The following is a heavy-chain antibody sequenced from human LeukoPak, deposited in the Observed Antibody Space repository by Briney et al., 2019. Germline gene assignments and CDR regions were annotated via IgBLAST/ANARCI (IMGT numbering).Heavy chain of an antibody. CDR3: AKDRIDSGSHYYYYYMDV. V-gene: IGHV3-30*02. J-gene: IGHJ6*03. CDR2: MRYDGSNR. CDR1: GFSFSNYG. D-gene: IGHD1-26*01. Sequence: GGSLRLSCAASGFSFSNYGMNWVRQAPGRGLEWVAFMRYDGSNRYYADSVKGRFTFTRDKSKNTVFLLMSSLRPEDTAVYYCAKDRIDSGSHYYYYYMDVWGKGTTVTVSS.